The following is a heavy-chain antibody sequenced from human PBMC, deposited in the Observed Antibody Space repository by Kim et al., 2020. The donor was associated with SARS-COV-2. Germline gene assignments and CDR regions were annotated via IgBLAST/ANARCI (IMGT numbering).Heavy chain of an antibody. V-gene: IGHV3-21*01. Sequence: GGSLRLSCAASGFTFSSYSMNWVRQAPGKGLEWVSSISSSSSYIYYADSVKGRFTISRDNAKNSLYLQMNSLRAEDTAVYYCARTPGGIAVAGTRLFDYWGQGTLVTVSS. D-gene: IGHD6-19*01. J-gene: IGHJ4*02. CDR1: GFTFSSYS. CDR2: ISSSSSYI. CDR3: ARTPGGIAVAGTRLFDY.